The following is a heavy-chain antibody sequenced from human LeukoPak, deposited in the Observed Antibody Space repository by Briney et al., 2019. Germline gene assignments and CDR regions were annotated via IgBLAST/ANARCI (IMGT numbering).Heavy chain of an antibody. V-gene: IGHV3-23*01. CDR2: ISASGGPT. CDR3: AKSLGGTYYDFWSYTS. J-gene: IGHJ4*02. D-gene: IGHD3-3*01. Sequence: QPGGSLRLSCAASGFTFSTYAMSWVRQAPGKGLDWVSVISASGGPTYYADSVKGRFTISRDNSKNTLYLQMNSLRAEDTAVYYCAKSLGGTYYDFWSYTSWGQGTLVTVSS. CDR1: GFTFSTYA.